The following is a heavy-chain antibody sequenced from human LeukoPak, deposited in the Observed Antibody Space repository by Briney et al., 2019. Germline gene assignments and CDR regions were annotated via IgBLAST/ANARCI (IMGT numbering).Heavy chain of an antibody. V-gene: IGHV3-7*01. CDR3: ATHSDWRFDF. Sequence: GGSLRLSCTDSGFTSSMYCMSWVRQAPGKGLELLASIKPDGSAAIYVDSMKGRFTISRDNAKNSLYLQMNSLTVEDTAVYYCATHSDWRFDFWGQGTLVTVSS. CDR2: IKPDGSAA. CDR1: GFTSSMYC. J-gene: IGHJ4*02. D-gene: IGHD6-19*01.